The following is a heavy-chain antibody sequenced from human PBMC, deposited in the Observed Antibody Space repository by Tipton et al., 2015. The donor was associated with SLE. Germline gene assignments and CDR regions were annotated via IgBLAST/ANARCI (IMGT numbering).Heavy chain of an antibody. CDR2: IFYTGQT. CDR3: AGDSRNTWYFL. J-gene: IGHJ2*01. V-gene: IGHV4-30-4*01. D-gene: IGHD6-13*01. CDR1: GDSISDERYQ. Sequence: TLSLTCTVSGDSISDERYQWSWLRQSPGKGLEWIGYIFYTGQTYYNPSLQSQVVISLDTSVSQVSLRLSSVTAADTAVYYCAGDSRNTWYFLWGRGTLVTVSS.